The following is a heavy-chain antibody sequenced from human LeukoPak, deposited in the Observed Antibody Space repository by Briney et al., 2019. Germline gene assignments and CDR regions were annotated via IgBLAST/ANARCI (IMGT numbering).Heavy chain of an antibody. CDR1: GGSISSYF. CDR3: ARGETYYYDSSGYYYSYYFDY. V-gene: IGHV4-59*01. CDR2: IYYGGST. Sequence: PSETLSLTCTVSGGSISSYFWSWVRQPPGKGLEWIGYIYYGGSTNYNPSLKSRVTISVDTSKNQFSLKLTSVTAADTAVYYCARGETYYYDSSGYYYSYYFDYWGQGTLVTVSS. J-gene: IGHJ4*02. D-gene: IGHD3-22*01.